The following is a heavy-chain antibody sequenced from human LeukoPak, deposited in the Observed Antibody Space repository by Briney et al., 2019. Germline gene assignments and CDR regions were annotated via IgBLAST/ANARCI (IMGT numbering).Heavy chain of an antibody. CDR3: ASGRSTHCSSTSCYTVLSRWFDP. J-gene: IGHJ5*02. CDR2: INHSGST. V-gene: IGHV4-34*01. CDR1: GGSFSGYY. Sequence: PSETLSLTCAVYGGSFSGYYWSWIRQPPGKGLEWIGEINHSGSTNYNPSLKSRVTISVDTSKNQFSLKLSSVTAADTAVYYCASGRSTHCSSTSCYTVLSRWFDPWGQGTLVTVSS. D-gene: IGHD2-2*02.